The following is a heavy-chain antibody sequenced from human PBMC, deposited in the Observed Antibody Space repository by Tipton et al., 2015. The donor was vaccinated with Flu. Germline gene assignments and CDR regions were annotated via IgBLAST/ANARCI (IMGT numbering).Heavy chain of an antibody. V-gene: IGHV3-33*01. J-gene: IGHJ4*02. Sequence: SLRLSCAASGFTFSSYGMHWVRQAPGKGLEWVAVIWYDGSNKYYADSVKGRFTISRDNSKNTLYLQMNSLRAEDTAVYYCARDALGYSTSWYVSYWGQGTLVTVSS. D-gene: IGHD6-13*01. CDR1: GFTFSSYG. CDR2: IWYDGSNK. CDR3: ARDALGYSTSWYVSY.